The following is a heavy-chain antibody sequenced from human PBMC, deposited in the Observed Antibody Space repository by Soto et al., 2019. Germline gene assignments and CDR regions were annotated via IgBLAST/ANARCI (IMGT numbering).Heavy chain of an antibody. D-gene: IGHD6-13*01. CDR2: VYNSGST. CDR1: PGSISSNY. CDR3: ARYRRQAVAGYTLDN. V-gene: IGHV4-59*01. Sequence: PSETLCLTGTVRPGSISSNYLTWIRQPPGKGLEWIGYVYNSGSTNYNPSLNGRVTISEDPSKSQFSLKVNSMTAAATAVYYCARYRRQAVAGYTLDNSGKGILVNVSS. J-gene: IGHJ4*02.